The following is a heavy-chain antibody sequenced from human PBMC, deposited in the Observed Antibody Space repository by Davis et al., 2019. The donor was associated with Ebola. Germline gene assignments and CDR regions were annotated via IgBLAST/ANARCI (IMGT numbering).Heavy chain of an antibody. D-gene: IGHD3-22*01. CDR3: ARGPRMYYYDSSGYFDY. CDR2: IKQDGSEK. V-gene: IGHV3-7*03. CDR1: GFTFSSYW. Sequence: GESLKISCAASGFTFSSYWMSWVRQAPGKGLEWVANIKQDGSEKYYVDSVKGRFTISRDNAKNSLYLQMNSLRAEDTAVYYCARGPRMYYYDSSGYFDYWGQGTLVTVSS. J-gene: IGHJ4*02.